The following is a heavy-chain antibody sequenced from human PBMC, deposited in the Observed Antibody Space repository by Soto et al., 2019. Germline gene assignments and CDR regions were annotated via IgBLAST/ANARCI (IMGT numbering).Heavy chain of an antibody. J-gene: IGHJ4*02. Sequence: ASVKVSCKASGYTFTSYGISWVRQAPGQGLEWMGWISAYNGNTNYAQKLQGRVTMTTDTSTSTAYMELRSLRSDDTAVYYCARMEGYYYDSSGYPAPIDYWGQGTLVTVSS. V-gene: IGHV1-18*01. D-gene: IGHD3-22*01. CDR2: ISAYNGNT. CDR3: ARMEGYYYDSSGYPAPIDY. CDR1: GYTFTSYG.